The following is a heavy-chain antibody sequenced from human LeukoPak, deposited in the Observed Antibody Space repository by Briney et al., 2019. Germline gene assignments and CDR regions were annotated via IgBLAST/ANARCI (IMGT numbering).Heavy chain of an antibody. Sequence: SVKVSCKASGGTFSSYAITWVRQAPGQGLEWMGGIIPMFGTANYAQKFQGRVTITADKSTSTVYMDLSSLRSEDTAVYYCARGGAGYQDAFDIWGQGTMVTVSS. CDR3: ARGGAGYQDAFDI. CDR1: GGTFSSYA. V-gene: IGHV1-69*06. D-gene: IGHD3-9*01. CDR2: IIPMFGTA. J-gene: IGHJ3*02.